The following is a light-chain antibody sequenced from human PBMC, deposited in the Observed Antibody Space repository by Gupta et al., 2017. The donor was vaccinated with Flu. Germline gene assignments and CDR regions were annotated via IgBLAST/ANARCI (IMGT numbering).Light chain of an antibody. Sequence: ATLSLSPGDRAILSCRASQSVNIYLAWYQQKPGQPPRLLMFDASKRAAGIPDRFSGSGFGTDFTLTISTLEPEDFAVYYCQQRSGLPMYTFGQGTKLE. CDR2: DAS. J-gene: IGKJ2*01. V-gene: IGKV3-11*01. CDR3: QQRSGLPMYT. CDR1: QSVNIY.